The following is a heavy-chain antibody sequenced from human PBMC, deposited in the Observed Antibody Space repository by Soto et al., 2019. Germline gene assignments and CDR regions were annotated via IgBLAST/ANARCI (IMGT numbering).Heavy chain of an antibody. CDR3: TVWGSGNDFGAA. D-gene: IGHD3-10*01. J-gene: IGHJ4*02. Sequence: EVQLVESGGGLIQHGGSLRLSCTASGFTFSDHYRDWVRHAPGKGLEWVGRSKSKADSYTTEYAASVKGRFTISRDGSKNSLFLQMNSLKTEDTAVYYCTVWGSGNDFGAAWGQGILVTVSS. CDR2: SKSKADSYTT. CDR1: GFTFSDHY. V-gene: IGHV3-72*01.